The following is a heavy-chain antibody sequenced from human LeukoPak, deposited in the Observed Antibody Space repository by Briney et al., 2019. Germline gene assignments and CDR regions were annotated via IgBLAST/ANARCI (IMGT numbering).Heavy chain of an antibody. D-gene: IGHD3-22*01. V-gene: IGHV3-21*01. Sequence: GSLRLSCAASGFTFSDYTMNWVRQAPGKGLEWVSSISSGSGYIYYADSVKGRFTISRDNAKNSLYLQMNSLRAEDTAVYYCARRYDSSGYYFDFWGQGTLVTVSS. J-gene: IGHJ4*02. CDR1: GFTFSDYT. CDR2: ISSGSGYI. CDR3: ARRYDSSGYYFDF.